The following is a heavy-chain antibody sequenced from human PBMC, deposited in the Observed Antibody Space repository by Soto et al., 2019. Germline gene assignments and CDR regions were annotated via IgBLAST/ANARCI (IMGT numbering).Heavy chain of an antibody. CDR1: GGSISSGGYS. CDR2: IYHSGST. J-gene: IGHJ2*01. V-gene: IGHV4-30-2*01. D-gene: IGHD4-17*01. Sequence: QLQLQESGSGLVKPSQTLSLTCAVSGGSISSGGYSWSWIRQPPGKGLEWIGYIYHSGSTYYNPSLKSRVTISVDRSKHQFSLKLSSVTAADTAVYYCARGYGDYDVWYFDLWGRGTLVTVSS. CDR3: ARGYGDYDVWYFDL.